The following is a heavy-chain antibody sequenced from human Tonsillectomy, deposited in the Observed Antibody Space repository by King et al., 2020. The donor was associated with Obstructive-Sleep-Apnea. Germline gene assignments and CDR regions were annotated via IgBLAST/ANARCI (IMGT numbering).Heavy chain of an antibody. Sequence: VQLVESGGGLVKPGGSLRLSCATSGFTFSSYSMNWVRQAPGKGLEWVSFISSSSNYIYYADSVKGRFTISRDNAKNSLYLQMNSLRAEDTAVYYCARDGLGVGANLDYWGQGTLVTVSS. V-gene: IGHV3-21*01. CDR2: ISSSSNYI. J-gene: IGHJ4*02. CDR3: ARDGLGVGANLDY. CDR1: GFTFSSYS. D-gene: IGHD1-26*01.